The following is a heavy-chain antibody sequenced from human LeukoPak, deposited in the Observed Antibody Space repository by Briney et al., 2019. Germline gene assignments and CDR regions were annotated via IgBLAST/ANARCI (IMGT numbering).Heavy chain of an antibody. Sequence: ASVKVSCKASAYTFTNYYVHWVRQAPGQGLEWMGWINPNSGGTNFAQKFQGRVTMTRDTSISTAYMELSRLRSDDTAVYYCAKDGSGSYYYFDYWGQGTLVTVSS. CDR2: INPNSGGT. D-gene: IGHD3-10*01. V-gene: IGHV1-2*02. CDR3: AKDGSGSYYYFDY. CDR1: AYTFTNYY. J-gene: IGHJ4*02.